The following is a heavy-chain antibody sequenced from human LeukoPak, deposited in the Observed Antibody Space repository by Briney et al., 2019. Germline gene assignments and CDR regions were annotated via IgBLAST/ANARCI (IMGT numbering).Heavy chain of an antibody. CDR3: ARGRRGAAAGD. Sequence: SETLSLTCAVYGGSFSGYCWSWIRQPPGKGLEWIGEINHSGSTNYNPSLKSRVTISVDTSKNQFSLKLSSVTAADTAVYYCARGRRGAAAGDWGQGTLVTVSS. V-gene: IGHV4-34*01. D-gene: IGHD6-13*01. CDR2: INHSGST. J-gene: IGHJ4*02. CDR1: GGSFSGYC.